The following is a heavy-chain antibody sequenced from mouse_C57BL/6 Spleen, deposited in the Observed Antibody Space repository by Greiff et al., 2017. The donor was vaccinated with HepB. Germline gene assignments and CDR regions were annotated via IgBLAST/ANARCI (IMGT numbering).Heavy chain of an antibody. J-gene: IGHJ1*03. Sequence: EVKLVESGGGLVQPGGSLKLSCAASGFTFSDYYMYWVRQTPEKRLEWVAYISNGGGSTYYPDTVKGRFTISRDNAKNTLYLQMSRLKSEDTAMYYCARPYYYGSTLYWYFDVWGTGTTVTVSS. CDR2: ISNGGGST. CDR1: GFTFSDYY. CDR3: ARPYYYGSTLYWYFDV. V-gene: IGHV5-12*01. D-gene: IGHD1-1*01.